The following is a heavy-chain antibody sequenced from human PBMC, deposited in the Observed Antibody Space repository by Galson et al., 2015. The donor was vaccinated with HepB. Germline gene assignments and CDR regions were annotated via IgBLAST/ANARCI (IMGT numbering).Heavy chain of an antibody. CDR2: ISSTGTTI. J-gene: IGHJ2*01. D-gene: IGHD3-10*01. CDR1: GFTFSTYT. Sequence: SLRLSCAASGFTFSTYTMNWVRQAPGKGLESVSYISSTGTTIYYADSVKGRFIVSRDNAQHSLDRQMNSLRDEDTAVYYCARVFFGSGNSPAYWYFDLWGRGTLVTVSS. V-gene: IGHV3-48*02. CDR3: ARVFFGSGNSPAYWYFDL.